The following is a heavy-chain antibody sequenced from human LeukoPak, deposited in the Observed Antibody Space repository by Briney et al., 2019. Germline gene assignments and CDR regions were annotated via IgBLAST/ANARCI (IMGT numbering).Heavy chain of an antibody. CDR2: IYTSDNT. CDR1: DGSISGYY. V-gene: IGHV4-4*07. D-gene: IGHD2-2*01. Sequence: SETLSLTCTVSDGSISGYYWTWIRQPAGKGLEWIGRIYTSDNTIYNPSLRSRVTVSVDTSKNQFSLKLSSVTASDTAVYYCARGLVPAGMARYHYMDFWGKGATVTVSS. J-gene: IGHJ6*03. CDR3: ARGLVPAGMARYHYMDF.